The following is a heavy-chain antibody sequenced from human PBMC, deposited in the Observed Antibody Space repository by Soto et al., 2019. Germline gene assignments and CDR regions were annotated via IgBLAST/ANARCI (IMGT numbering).Heavy chain of an antibody. Sequence: SETLSLTCTVSGGSISSGGYYWSWIRQHPGKGLEWIGYIYYSGSTYYNPSLKSRVTISVDTSKNQFSLKLSSVTAADTAMYYCSMTKTTSYNWFDPWGQGTQVTVPQ. D-gene: IGHD1-7*01. J-gene: IGHJ5*02. CDR3: SMTKTTSYNWFDP. CDR2: IYYSGST. V-gene: IGHV4-31*03. CDR1: GGSISSGGYY.